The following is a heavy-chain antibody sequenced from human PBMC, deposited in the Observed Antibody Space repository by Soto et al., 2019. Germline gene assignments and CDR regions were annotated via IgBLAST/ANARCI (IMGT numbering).Heavy chain of an antibody. CDR2: ILYDGSEK. D-gene: IGHD6-19*01. Sequence: QVQLVESGGGVVQPGRSLRLSCVASGFMSDSYGMHWVRQAPGKGLEWVAIILYDGSEKYHADSVKGRFTISRDNSKNTLYLQMNSLRAEDTALYYCAREPGRIAVAGFDYWGQGTLVTVSS. J-gene: IGHJ4*02. CDR3: AREPGRIAVAGFDY. V-gene: IGHV3-33*01. CDR1: GFMSDSYG.